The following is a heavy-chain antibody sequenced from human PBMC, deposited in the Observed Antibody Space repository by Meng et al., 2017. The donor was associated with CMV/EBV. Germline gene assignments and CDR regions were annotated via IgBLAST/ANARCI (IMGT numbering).Heavy chain of an antibody. J-gene: IGHJ4*02. V-gene: IGHV4-34*01. CDR2: INHSGST. CDR1: GGSFSGYY. D-gene: IGHD1-26*01. Sequence: QGQLQQWGAGLLKRSETLSLTCAVYGGSFSGYYWSWIRQPPGKGLEWIGEINHSGSTNYNPSLKSRVTISVDTSKNQFSLKLSSVTAADTAVYYCARGVGATGKADYWGQGTLVTVSS. CDR3: ARGVGATGKADY.